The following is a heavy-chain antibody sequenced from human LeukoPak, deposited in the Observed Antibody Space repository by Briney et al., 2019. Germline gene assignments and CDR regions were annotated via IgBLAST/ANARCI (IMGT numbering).Heavy chain of an antibody. CDR3: ARDPLPGHIAAAGRGWFDP. J-gene: IGHJ5*02. D-gene: IGHD6-13*01. CDR1: GYTFTSYG. CDR2: ISAYNGNT. V-gene: IGHV1-18*01. Sequence: ASVKVSCKASGYTFTSYGISWVRQAPGQGLEWMGWISAYNGNTNYAQKLQGRVTMTTDTSTSTAYMELRSLRSDDTAVYYCARDPLPGHIAAAGRGWFDPWGQGTLVTVSS.